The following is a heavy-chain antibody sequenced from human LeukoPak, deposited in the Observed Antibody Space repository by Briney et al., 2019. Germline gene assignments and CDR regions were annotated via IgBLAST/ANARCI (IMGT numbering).Heavy chain of an antibody. CDR2: INPNSGGT. Sequence: ASVKVSCKASGYTLTGYYLHWVRQAPGQGLEWMGWINPNSGGTNYVQKFQGRVTMTRDTSVSTAYMELSRLRSDDAAVYYCTSGASIRHSDWLLGGYFDYWGQGTLATVSP. CDR3: TSGASIRHSDWLLGGYFDY. V-gene: IGHV1-2*02. D-gene: IGHD3-9*01. CDR1: GYTLTGYY. J-gene: IGHJ4*02.